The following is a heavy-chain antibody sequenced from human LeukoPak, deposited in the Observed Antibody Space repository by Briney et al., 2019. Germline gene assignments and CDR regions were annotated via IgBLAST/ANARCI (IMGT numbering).Heavy chain of an antibody. Sequence: GGFLRLSCAASGFTFSSYAMSWVRQAPGKGLEWVSAISGSGGSTYYADSVKGRFTISRDNSKNTLYLQMNSLRAEDTAVYYCAKVWRIVGATGAFDIWGQGTMVTVSS. CDR3: AKVWRIVGATGAFDI. D-gene: IGHD1-26*01. CDR1: GFTFSSYA. V-gene: IGHV3-23*01. J-gene: IGHJ3*02. CDR2: ISGSGGST.